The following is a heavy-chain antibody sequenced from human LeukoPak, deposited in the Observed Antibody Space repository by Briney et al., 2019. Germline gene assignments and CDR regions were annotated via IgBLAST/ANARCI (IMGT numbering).Heavy chain of an antibody. CDR1: GGTFISYA. D-gene: IGHD3-10*01. CDR3: AAGAPYGSGSYSPDYYYGMDV. Sequence: ASVKVSCKASGGTFISYAISWVRQAPGQGLEWMGGIIPIFGTANYAQKFQGRVTITADESTSTAYMELSSLGSEDTAVYYCAAGAPYGSGSYSPDYYYGMDVWGQGTTVTVSS. CDR2: IIPIFGTA. J-gene: IGHJ6*02. V-gene: IGHV1-69*13.